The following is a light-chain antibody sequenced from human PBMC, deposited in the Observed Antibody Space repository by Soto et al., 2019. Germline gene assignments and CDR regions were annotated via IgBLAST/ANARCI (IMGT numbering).Light chain of an antibody. Sequence: QSVLTQAPSASGTPGQRVIISCSGSNSNIGRNTVCWFQHLPGTAPKLLIFGNNNRPSGVPDRFSASISGTSASLAITGLQVEDEADYFCQSFDYSVSDNFVFGPGTKVTVL. CDR3: QSFDYSVSDNFV. J-gene: IGLJ1*01. V-gene: IGLV1-44*01. CDR2: GNN. CDR1: NSNIGRNT.